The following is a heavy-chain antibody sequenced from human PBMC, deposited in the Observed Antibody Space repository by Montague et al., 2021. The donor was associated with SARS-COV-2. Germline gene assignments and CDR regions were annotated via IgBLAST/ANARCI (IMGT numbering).Heavy chain of an antibody. J-gene: IGHJ3*02. CDR2: IYDSGST. D-gene: IGHD5-12*01. CDR1: GGSISSNNYY. CDR3: ARRGRKLLPVATTIGGFDI. Sequence: SETLSLTRTVSGGSISSNNYYWDWIRQPPGKGLEWIGSIYDSGSTYYNPSLKSRVTISVDTSKNHFSLKLNPVTAADTAVYYCARRGRKLLPVATTIGGFDIWGQGTMVTVSS. V-gene: IGHV4-39*02.